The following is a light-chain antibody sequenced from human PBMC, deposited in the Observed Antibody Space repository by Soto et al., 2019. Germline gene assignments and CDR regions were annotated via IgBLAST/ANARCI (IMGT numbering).Light chain of an antibody. V-gene: IGLV1-40*01. Sequence: QSVLTQPPSVSGAPGQRVTISCTGIGAGSDVHWYQQLPGIAPKLLIFANNNRPSGVPARFCGSKSGTSASLAITGLQAEDEADYYCQSYDSILSGSVLFGGGTKLTVL. CDR3: QSYDSILSGSVL. CDR1: GAGSD. CDR2: ANN. J-gene: IGLJ2*01.